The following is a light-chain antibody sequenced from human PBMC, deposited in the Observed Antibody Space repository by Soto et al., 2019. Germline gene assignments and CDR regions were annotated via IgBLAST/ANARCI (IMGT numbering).Light chain of an antibody. J-gene: IGLJ1*01. V-gene: IGLV1-40*01. CDR1: NSNIGAGFD. CDR2: GNI. Sequence: QSVLTQPPSVSGAPGQRVTISCTGSNSNIGAGFDVHWYQQFPGRAPKLLIFGNINRPSGVPDRFSGSKSGTSASLAITGLQAEDEADYYCQSFDSSWGNVYVFGTGTKLTVL. CDR3: QSFDSSWGNVYV.